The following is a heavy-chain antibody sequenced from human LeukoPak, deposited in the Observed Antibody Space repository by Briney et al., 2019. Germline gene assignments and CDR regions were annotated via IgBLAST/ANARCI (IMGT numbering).Heavy chain of an antibody. V-gene: IGHV3-33*06. CDR3: AKAAGGGAAYYYDSSGYYSGVRDY. Sequence: PGGSLRLSCAASGFTFSSYGMHWVRQAPGKGLEWVAVIWYDGSNKYYADSVKGRFTISRDNSKNTLYLQMNSLRAEDTAVYYCAKAAGGGAAYYYDSSGYYSGVRDYWGQGTLVTVSS. CDR1: GFTFSSYG. J-gene: IGHJ4*02. CDR2: IWYDGSNK. D-gene: IGHD3-22*01.